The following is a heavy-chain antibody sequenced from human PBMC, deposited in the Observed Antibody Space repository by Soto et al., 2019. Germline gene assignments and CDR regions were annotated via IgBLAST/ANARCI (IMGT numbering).Heavy chain of an antibody. J-gene: IGHJ4*02. V-gene: IGHV3-7*03. CDR2: IKHDGSVQ. Sequence: GGSLRLSCEASGFTFSGYWMSWVRQAPGKGLEWVADIKHDGSVQYYVDSVKGRLTISTDNAKKQLYLQMNGLRAEDTALYYCARAPYSNAWYRFDLWGQGTLVTVSS. CDR1: GFTFSGYW. CDR3: ARAPYSNAWYRFDL. D-gene: IGHD4-4*01.